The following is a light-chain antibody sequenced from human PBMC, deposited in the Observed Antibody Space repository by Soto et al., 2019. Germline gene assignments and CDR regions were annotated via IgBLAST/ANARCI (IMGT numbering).Light chain of an antibody. CDR1: QSVSSSY. CDR3: QQYGSSPVYT. V-gene: IGKV3-20*01. Sequence: EIVLTQSPGTLSLSPGERATLSCRASQSVSSSYLAWYKQKPGQAPRLLIYGASSRASGIPDRFSGSGSGTGFTLTISRLEPEDFAVYYCQQYGSSPVYTFGQGTKLEIK. J-gene: IGKJ2*01. CDR2: GAS.